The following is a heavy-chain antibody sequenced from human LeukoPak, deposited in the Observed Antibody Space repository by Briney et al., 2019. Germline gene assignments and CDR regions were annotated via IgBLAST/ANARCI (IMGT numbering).Heavy chain of an antibody. CDR2: INPNSGGT. V-gene: IGHV1-2*02. D-gene: IGHD3-3*01. CDR1: GYTFTGYY. Sequence: ASVKVSCKASGYTFTGYYMHWVRQAPGQGLEWMGWINPNSGGTNYAQKFQGRVTITTDESTSTAYMELSSLRSEDTAVYYCARVRITIFGVVINYYYMDVWGKGTTVTVSS. CDR3: ARVRITIFGVVINYYYMDV. J-gene: IGHJ6*03.